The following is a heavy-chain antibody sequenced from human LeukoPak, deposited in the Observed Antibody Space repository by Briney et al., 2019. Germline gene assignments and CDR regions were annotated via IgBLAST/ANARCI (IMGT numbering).Heavy chain of an antibody. CDR3: TTDPTMVTNFDY. Sequence: PGGSLRLSCAASGFTFSNAWMSWVRQAPGKGLECVGRIKSKTHGGTTDYAAPVKGRFTISRDDSKNTLYLQMNSLKTEDTAVYYCTTDPTMVTNFDYWGQGTLVTVSS. V-gene: IGHV3-15*01. CDR2: IKSKTHGGTT. CDR1: GFTFSNAW. J-gene: IGHJ4*02. D-gene: IGHD5-18*01.